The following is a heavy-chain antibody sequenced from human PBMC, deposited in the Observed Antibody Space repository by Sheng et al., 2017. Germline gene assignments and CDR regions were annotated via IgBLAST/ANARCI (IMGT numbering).Heavy chain of an antibody. Sequence: QLQLQESGPGLVKPSETLSLTCTVSGGSISSTTYYWGWIRQPPGKGLEWIASIYYIGSTYYNPSLKSRVTISVDTSKNQFSLKLSSVTAADTAMYFCTRVWTYYYDRWGQGTRGHRLL. CDR3: TRVWTYYYDR. D-gene: IGHD3-10*01. CDR1: GGSISSTTYY. V-gene: IGHV4-39*07. CDR2: IYYIGST. J-gene: IGHJ5*02.